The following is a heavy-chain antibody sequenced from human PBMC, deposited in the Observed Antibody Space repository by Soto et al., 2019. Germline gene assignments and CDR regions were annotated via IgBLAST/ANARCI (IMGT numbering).Heavy chain of an antibody. CDR3: AREKGLYGMDV. V-gene: IGHV4-31*03. J-gene: IGHJ6*02. Sequence: QVQMQESGPGLVKPSQTLSLTCTVSGGSISSGGNYWSWIRQHPGKGLEWIGYIYYSGSTYYNPSLKSRVTISVDTSKNQFSLKLSSVTAADTAVYYCAREKGLYGMDVWGQGTTVTVSS. CDR1: GGSISSGGNY. CDR2: IYYSGST. D-gene: IGHD3-22*01.